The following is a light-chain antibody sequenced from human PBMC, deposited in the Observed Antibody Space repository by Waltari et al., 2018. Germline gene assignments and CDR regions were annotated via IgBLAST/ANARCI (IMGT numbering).Light chain of an antibody. CDR3: QAWDSSTGV. Sequence: SYELTQPPSVSVSPGQTASITCSGDKLGDTYACWYQQKPGQSPVLVIYQDSKRPSGIPGRFSGSNSGNTATLTISGTQAMDEADYYCQAWDSSTGVFGGGTKLTVL. CDR2: QDS. V-gene: IGLV3-1*01. CDR1: KLGDTY. J-gene: IGLJ2*01.